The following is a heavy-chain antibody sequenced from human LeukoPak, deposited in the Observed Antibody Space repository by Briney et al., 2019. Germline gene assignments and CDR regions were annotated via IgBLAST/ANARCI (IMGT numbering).Heavy chain of an antibody. D-gene: IGHD3-16*01. V-gene: IGHV4-59*01. CDR3: ARDGGWDPSYFDY. J-gene: IGHJ4*02. Sequence: SETLSLTCTVSGGSISSYYWSWIRHPPGKGLEWIGYIYYSGSTNYNPSLKSRVNISVDTSKNQFSLKLSSVTAADAAVYYCARDGGWDPSYFDYWGQGTLVTVSS. CDR1: GGSISSYY. CDR2: IYYSGST.